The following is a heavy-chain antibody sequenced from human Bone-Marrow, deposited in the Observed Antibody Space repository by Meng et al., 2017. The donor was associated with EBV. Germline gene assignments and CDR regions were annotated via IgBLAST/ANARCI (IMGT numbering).Heavy chain of an antibody. CDR1: GGTFISYA. V-gene: IGHV1-69*01. J-gene: IGHJ4*02. D-gene: IGHD5-12*01. CDR3: ARDPGYAGYLDY. CDR2: IIPIFGTA. Sequence: QVQRGQSRAEVNKPGSSVKVPCKASGGTFISYAISWVRQAPGQGLEWMGGIIPIFGTANYAQKFQGRVTITADESTSTAYMELSSLRSEDTAVYYCARDPGYAGYLDYWGQGTLVTVSS.